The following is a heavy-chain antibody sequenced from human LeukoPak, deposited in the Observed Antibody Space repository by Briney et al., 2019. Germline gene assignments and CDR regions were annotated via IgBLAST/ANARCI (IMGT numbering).Heavy chain of an antibody. Sequence: GASVKVSCKASGYTFTGYYMHWVRQAPGQGLECMGWINPNSGYTNYAQKFQDRVTMTRDTSISTAYMELSSLRSDDTAVYYCARRYCSSTSPTVCAFDIWGQGTMVTVSS. CDR3: ARRYCSSTSPTVCAFDI. CDR1: GYTFTGYY. J-gene: IGHJ3*02. CDR2: INPNSGYT. D-gene: IGHD2-2*01. V-gene: IGHV1-2*02.